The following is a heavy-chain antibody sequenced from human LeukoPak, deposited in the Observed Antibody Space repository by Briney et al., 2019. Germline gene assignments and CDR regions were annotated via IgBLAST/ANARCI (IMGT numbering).Heavy chain of an antibody. CDR3: ARGSTQYSSGWYGLDY. Sequence: PGGSLRLSCAASGFTFSSYWMHWVRQAPGKGLVWVSRVNSDGSSTTNADSVKGRFTISRDNAKNTLYLQMNSLRAEDTAVYYCARGSTQYSSGWYGLDYWGQGTLVTVSS. CDR2: VNSDGSST. V-gene: IGHV3-74*01. J-gene: IGHJ4*02. CDR1: GFTFSSYW. D-gene: IGHD6-19*01.